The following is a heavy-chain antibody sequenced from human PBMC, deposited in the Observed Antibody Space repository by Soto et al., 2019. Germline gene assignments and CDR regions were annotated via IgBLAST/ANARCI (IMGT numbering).Heavy chain of an antibody. CDR1: GGSISIGGYY. Sequence: QVQLQESGPGLVQPSQTLSLTCTVSGGSISIGGYYWSWIPQHPGKRLEWIGWIDYSGSTYYNPSLESRVTMSVDTSKNQFFRKSRSMTAADTAVDYCARLCGAVCSAHYFDNWGQGTLVTVSS. D-gene: IGHD2-21*02. V-gene: IGHV4-31*03. J-gene: IGHJ4*02. CDR3: ARLCGAVCSAHYFDN. CDR2: IDYSGST.